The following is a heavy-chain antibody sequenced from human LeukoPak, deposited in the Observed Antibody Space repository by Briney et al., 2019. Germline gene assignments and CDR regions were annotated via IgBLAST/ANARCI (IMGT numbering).Heavy chain of an antibody. D-gene: IGHD3-10*01. V-gene: IGHV5-51*01. Sequence: GESLKISCEASGYSFTTYWIGWMRQMPGKGLEWMGIIYPGDSDTRYSPSFQGQVTISADKSINTAYPQWSVLKASDTAMYYCARQHGAGSYYSRAIDYWGQGTLVTVSS. CDR2: IYPGDSDT. CDR1: GYSFTTYW. J-gene: IGHJ4*02. CDR3: ARQHGAGSYYSRAIDY.